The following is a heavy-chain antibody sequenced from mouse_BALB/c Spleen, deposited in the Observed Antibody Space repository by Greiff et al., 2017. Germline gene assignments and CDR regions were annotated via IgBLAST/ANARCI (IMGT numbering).Heavy chain of an antibody. D-gene: IGHD3-3*01. CDR3: AKGWDEDFDY. Sequence: VQLQQSGPELVKPGASVKISCKASGYTFTDYNMHWVKQSHGKSLEWIGYIYPYNGGTGYNQKFKSKATLTVDNSSSTAYMELRSLTSEDSAVYYCAKGWDEDFDYWGQGTTLTVSS. V-gene: IGHV1S29*02. CDR1: GYTFTDYN. CDR2: IYPYNGGT. J-gene: IGHJ2*01.